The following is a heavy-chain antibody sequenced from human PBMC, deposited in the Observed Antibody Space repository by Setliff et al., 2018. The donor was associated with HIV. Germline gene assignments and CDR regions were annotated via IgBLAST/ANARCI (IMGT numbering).Heavy chain of an antibody. V-gene: IGHV1-69*06. Sequence: AASVKVSCKASGGTFSRHAFSWVRQAPGQGLEWMGGIIPTFDTANYAQKFQGRVTITADKSTNTVYMELNSLRSEDTAMYYCARGVHSGGSGWYNWYFDLWGRGTLVTVSS. CDR2: IIPTFDTA. J-gene: IGHJ2*01. CDR1: GGTFSRHA. CDR3: ARGVHSGGSGWYNWYFDL. D-gene: IGHD6-19*01.